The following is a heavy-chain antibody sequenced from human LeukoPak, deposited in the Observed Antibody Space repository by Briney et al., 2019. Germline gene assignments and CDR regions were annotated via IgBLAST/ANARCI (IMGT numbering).Heavy chain of an antibody. J-gene: IGHJ5*02. CDR2: ISSDTTTI. CDR1: GFTFSSYT. Sequence: GGSLRLSCAASGFTFSSYTMNWVRQAPGKGLEWLSYISSDTTTIYYADSVKGRFTTSRDNAKNSLFLQMNRLRVEDTAVYYCARGYLRTNGHLSWGQGTLVTVSS. CDR3: ARGYLRTNGHLS. V-gene: IGHV3-48*01. D-gene: IGHD2-8*01.